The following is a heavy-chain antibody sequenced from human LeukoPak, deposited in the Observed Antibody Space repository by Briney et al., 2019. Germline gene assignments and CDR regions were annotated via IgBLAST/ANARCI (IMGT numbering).Heavy chain of an antibody. D-gene: IGHD3-10*01. Sequence: PGGSLRLSCAASGFTFSSYGMHWVRQAPGKGLEWVSATSGGGGSTYYADSVKGRFTISRDNSKNTLYLHMNSLRAEDTAVYYCAKAEGSGNQPFDYWGQGNLVTVSS. CDR2: TSGGGGST. CDR3: AKAEGSGNQPFDY. J-gene: IGHJ4*02. CDR1: GFTFSSYG. V-gene: IGHV3-23*01.